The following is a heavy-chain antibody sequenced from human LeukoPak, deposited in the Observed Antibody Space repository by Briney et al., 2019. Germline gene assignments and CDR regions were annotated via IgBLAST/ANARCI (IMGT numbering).Heavy chain of an antibody. J-gene: IGHJ4*02. CDR2: IYHSGST. V-gene: IGHV4-38-2*02. CDR1: GYSISSGYY. Sequence: PSETLSLTCTVSGYSISSGYYWGWIRQPPGKGLEWIGSIYHSGSTYYNPSLKSRVTISVDTSKNQFSLKLSSVTAADTAVYYCARIPETYDFWSGHLDYWGQGTLVTVSS. CDR3: ARIPETYDFWSGHLDY. D-gene: IGHD3-3*01.